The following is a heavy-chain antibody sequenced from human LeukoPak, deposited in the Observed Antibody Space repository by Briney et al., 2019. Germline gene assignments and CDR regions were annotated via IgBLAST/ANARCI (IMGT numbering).Heavy chain of an antibody. D-gene: IGHD7-27*01. Sequence: SETLSLTCTVSGGSISSSSYYWGWIRQPPGKGLEWIGSIYYSGSTYYNPSLKRRVTISVDTSKNQFSLHLNSVTPEDTAVYYCARARTGDLSDWGQGILVTVSS. CDR2: IYYSGST. CDR3: ARARTGDLSD. CDR1: GGSISSSSYY. J-gene: IGHJ4*02. V-gene: IGHV4-39*07.